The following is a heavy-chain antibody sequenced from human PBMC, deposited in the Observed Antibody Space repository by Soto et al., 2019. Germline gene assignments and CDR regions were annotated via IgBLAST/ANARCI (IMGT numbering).Heavy chain of an antibody. CDR1: GFTFSSYG. CDR2: ISYDGSNK. D-gene: IGHD6-13*01. J-gene: IGHJ6*02. CDR3: AKARGSSSWYAYYGMDV. Sequence: QVQLVESGGGVVQPGRSLRLSCAASGFTFSSYGMHWVRQAPGKGLEWVAVISYDGSNKYYADSVKGRFTISRDNSKNPLYLQMNSLRAEETAVYYCAKARGSSSWYAYYGMDVWGQGTTVTVSS. V-gene: IGHV3-30*18.